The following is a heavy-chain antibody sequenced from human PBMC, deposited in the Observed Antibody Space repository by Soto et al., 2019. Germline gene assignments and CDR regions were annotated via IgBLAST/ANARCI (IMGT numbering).Heavy chain of an antibody. Sequence: GGSLRLSCAASGFTFSSYGMHWVRQAPGKGLEWVAVISYDGSNKYYADSVKGRFTISRDNSKNTLYLQMNSLRAEDTAVYYCAKDGDSSGWYEYYYYGMDVWGQGTTVT. D-gene: IGHD6-19*01. CDR1: GFTFSSYG. J-gene: IGHJ6*02. V-gene: IGHV3-30*18. CDR3: AKDGDSSGWYEYYYYGMDV. CDR2: ISYDGSNK.